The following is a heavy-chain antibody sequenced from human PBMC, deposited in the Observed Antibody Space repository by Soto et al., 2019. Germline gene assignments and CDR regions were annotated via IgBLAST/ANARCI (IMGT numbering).Heavy chain of an antibody. CDR2: INSDGRST. Sequence: GGSLRLSCAASGFTFSSYWMHWVRQAPGKGLVWVSRINSDGRSTSYADSVKGRFTISRDNAKNTLYLQMNSLRAEDTAVYYCARDINPPWFLEWLYDIWGQGTMVTVSS. J-gene: IGHJ3*02. CDR3: ARDINPPWFLEWLYDI. D-gene: IGHD3-3*01. CDR1: GFTFSSYW. V-gene: IGHV3-74*01.